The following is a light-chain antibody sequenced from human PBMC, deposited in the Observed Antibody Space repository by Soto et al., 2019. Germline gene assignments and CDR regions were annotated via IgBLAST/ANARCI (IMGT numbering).Light chain of an antibody. CDR3: CSYAGGSTYV. CDR1: SSDVGSYNL. Sequence: QSVPTQPASVSGSPGQSITISCTGTSSDVGSYNLVSWYQHHPGKAPKFMIYEGTKRPSGVSSRFSGSKSGNTASLTISGLQAEDEAYYYCCSYAGGSTYVFGTGTKLTVL. V-gene: IGLV2-23*01. J-gene: IGLJ1*01. CDR2: EGT.